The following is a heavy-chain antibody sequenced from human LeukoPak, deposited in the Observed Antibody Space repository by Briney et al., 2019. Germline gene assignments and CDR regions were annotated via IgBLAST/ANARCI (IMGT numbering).Heavy chain of an antibody. CDR3: ARVPLGYCTNGVCYPYYFDY. V-gene: IGHV1-2*02. CDR2: INPSSGGT. CDR1: GYTFTGYY. D-gene: IGHD2-8*01. J-gene: IGHJ4*02. Sequence: ASVKVSCKASGYTFTGYYMHWVRQAPGQGLEWMGWINPSSGGTNYAQKFQGRVTMTRDTSISTAYMELSRLRSDDTAVYYCARVPLGYCTNGVCYPYYFDYWGQGTLVTVSS.